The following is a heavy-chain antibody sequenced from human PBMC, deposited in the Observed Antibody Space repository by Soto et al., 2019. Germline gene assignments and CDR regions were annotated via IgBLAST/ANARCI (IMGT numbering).Heavy chain of an antibody. D-gene: IGHD6-6*01. V-gene: IGHV1-69*13. CDR1: GGTFSSYA. CDR3: ARDSSSSRGGYYFDY. CDR2: IIPIFGTA. Sequence: RASVKVSCKASGGTFSSYAISWLRQAPGQGLEWMGGIIPIFGTANYAQKFQGRVTITADESTSTAYMELSSLRSEDTAVYYCARDSSSSRGGYYFDYWGQGTLVTVPS. J-gene: IGHJ4*02.